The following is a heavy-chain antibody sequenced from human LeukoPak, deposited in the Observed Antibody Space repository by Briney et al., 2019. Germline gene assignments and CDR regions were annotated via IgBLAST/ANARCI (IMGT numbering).Heavy chain of an antibody. CDR2: ISGSGGRA. V-gene: IGHV3-23*01. J-gene: IGHJ4*02. CDR3: AKGRCSGGSCYGRGFDY. CDR1: GFTFDSYS. Sequence: GGSLRLSCAVSGFTFDSYSMSWVRQAPGKGLEWVSGISGSGGRAYYADSVKGRFTISRDNSKNTLYLQMNSLRVEDTAVYYCAKGRCSGGSCYGRGFDYWGQGTLVTVSS. D-gene: IGHD2-15*01.